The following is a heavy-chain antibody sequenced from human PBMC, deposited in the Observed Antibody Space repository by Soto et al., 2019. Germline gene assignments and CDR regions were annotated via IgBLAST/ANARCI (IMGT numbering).Heavy chain of an antibody. Sequence: EVQLVESGGGLVQPGGSLRLSCAASGFTFSSYSMNWVRQAPGKGLEWVSYISSSSSTIYYADSVKGRFTISRDNAKNSLYLQMNSLRDEATAVYYCAIDGDSITIFGVVYFGYWGQGTLVTVSS. V-gene: IGHV3-48*02. D-gene: IGHD3-3*01. J-gene: IGHJ4*02. CDR2: ISSSSSTI. CDR1: GFTFSSYS. CDR3: AIDGDSITIFGVVYFGY.